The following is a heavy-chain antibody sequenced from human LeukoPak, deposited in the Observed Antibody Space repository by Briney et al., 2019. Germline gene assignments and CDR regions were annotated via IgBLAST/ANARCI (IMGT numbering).Heavy chain of an antibody. D-gene: IGHD3-10*01. J-gene: IGHJ4*02. CDR3: ARDGEVRGVTGSY. CDR2: INSDGIIT. Sequence: GGSLRLSCAASGFTFSSYWMHWVRQAPGKGLVWVSRINSDGIITTYADSVKGRFTISRDNAKNTLYLQMNSLRVEDTAVYYCARDGEVRGVTGSYWGQGTLVTVSS. CDR1: GFTFSSYW. V-gene: IGHV3-74*01.